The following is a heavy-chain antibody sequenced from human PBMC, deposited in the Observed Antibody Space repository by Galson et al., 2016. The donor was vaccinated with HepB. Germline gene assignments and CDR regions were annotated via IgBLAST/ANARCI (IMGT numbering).Heavy chain of an antibody. CDR3: ASYEPSVTIFGVDTTYGLDV. Sequence: SLRLSCAASGFTVSNNYMSWVRQAPGKGLEWVSVIYSGGRAYYADSVRGRFTISRDNTKNTLFLQMNNLRAEDTAVYYCASYEPSVTIFGVDTTYGLDVWGQGTTVTVSS. CDR1: GFTVSNNY. J-gene: IGHJ6*02. V-gene: IGHV3-53*01. D-gene: IGHD3-3*01. CDR2: IYSGGRA.